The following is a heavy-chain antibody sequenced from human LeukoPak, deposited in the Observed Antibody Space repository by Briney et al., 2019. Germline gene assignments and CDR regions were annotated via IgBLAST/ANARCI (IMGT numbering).Heavy chain of an antibody. CDR3: AKDFSYYDSGGSGPDY. J-gene: IGHJ4*02. V-gene: IGHV3-33*06. CDR1: GFTFSSYG. Sequence: PGGSLRLSCAASGFTFSSYGMHWVRQAPGKGLEWVAIIWYDGSNKYYADSVKGRFTISRDNSKNTLYLQMNSLRVEDTAVYYCAKDFSYYDSGGSGPDYWGQGTLVTVSS. D-gene: IGHD3-22*01. CDR2: IWYDGSNK.